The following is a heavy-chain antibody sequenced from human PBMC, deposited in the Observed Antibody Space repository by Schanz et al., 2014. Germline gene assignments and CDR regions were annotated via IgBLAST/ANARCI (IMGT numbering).Heavy chain of an antibody. D-gene: IGHD3-10*02. CDR1: GGSISSYY. V-gene: IGHV4-34*11. CDR3: ARDKVTTLGYYGMDV. Sequence: QVQLQQWGAGLLKASETLSLTCAVYGGSISSYYWNWIRQPPGKGLEWIGYVYYTGSTTYNPSLKRRVATSAVPSKTQFSLKLSSVTAADTAVYYCARDKVTTLGYYGMDVWGQGTTVTVSS. J-gene: IGHJ6*02. CDR2: VYYTGST.